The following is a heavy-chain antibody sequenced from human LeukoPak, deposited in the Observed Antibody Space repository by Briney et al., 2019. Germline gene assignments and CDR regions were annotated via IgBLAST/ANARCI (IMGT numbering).Heavy chain of an antibody. CDR2: IYSGGST. D-gene: IGHD6-6*01. CDR1: GFTVSSNY. CDR3: ARVTPSDAFDI. J-gene: IGHJ3*02. Sequence: GGPLRLSCAASGFTVSSNYMSWVRQAPGKGLEWVSVIYSGGSTYYADSVKGRFTISRDNSKNTLYLQMNSLRAEDTAVYYCARVTPSDAFDIWGQGTMVTVSS. V-gene: IGHV3-53*01.